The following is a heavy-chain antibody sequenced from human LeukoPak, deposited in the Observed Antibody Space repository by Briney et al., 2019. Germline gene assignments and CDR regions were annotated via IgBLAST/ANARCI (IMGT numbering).Heavy chain of an antibody. CDR1: GFTFSSYE. J-gene: IGHJ4*02. V-gene: IGHV3-21*01. CDR3: ARESAYYYDSSGYYNFDY. D-gene: IGHD3-22*01. CDR2: ISSSSSYI. Sequence: GGSLRLSXAASGFTFSSYEMNWVRQTPGKGLEWVSSISSSSSYIYYADSVKGRFTISRDNAKNSLYLQMNSLRAEDTAVYYCARESAYYYDSSGYYNFDYWGQGTLVTVSS.